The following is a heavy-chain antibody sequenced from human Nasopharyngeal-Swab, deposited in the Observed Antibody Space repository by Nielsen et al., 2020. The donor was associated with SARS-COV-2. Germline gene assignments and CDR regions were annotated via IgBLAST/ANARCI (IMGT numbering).Heavy chain of an antibody. J-gene: IGHJ1*01. V-gene: IGHV4-61*02. Sequence: WILQPPGKGLEWIGRIYTSGSTNYNPSLKSRVTISVDTSKNQFSLKLSSVTAADTAVYYCARDGGYYYDSSGNYAEYSQHWGQGALVTVSS. CDR2: IYTSGST. CDR3: ARDGGYYYDSSGNYAEYSQH. D-gene: IGHD3-22*01.